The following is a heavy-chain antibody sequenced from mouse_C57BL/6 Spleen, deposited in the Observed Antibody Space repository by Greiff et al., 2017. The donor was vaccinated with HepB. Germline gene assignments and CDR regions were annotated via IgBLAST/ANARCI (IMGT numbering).Heavy chain of an antibody. CDR2: IHPNSGST. V-gene: IGHV1-64*01. Sequence: QVQLQQPGAELVKPGASVKLSCKASGYTFTSYWMHWVKQRPGQGLEWIGMIHPNSGSTNYNEKFKSKATLTVDKSSSTAYMQLSSLTSEDSAVYYCARYGAIYYYGSSYGYFDVWGTGTTVTVSS. J-gene: IGHJ1*03. CDR3: ARYGAIYYYGSSYGYFDV. D-gene: IGHD1-1*01. CDR1: GYTFTSYW.